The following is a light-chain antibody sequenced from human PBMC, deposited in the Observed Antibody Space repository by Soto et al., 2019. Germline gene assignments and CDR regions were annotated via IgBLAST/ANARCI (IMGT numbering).Light chain of an antibody. Sequence: SYELTQPPSLSVAPGQTARITCGGDNIRSESVHWYQQKPGQAPVLVVYDDRDRPSGVPERFSGSNSGSTVTMTISGVEAGDEADYYCQVWPSSSDQCVFGGGTKLTVL. CDR3: QVWPSSSDQCV. CDR1: NIRSES. J-gene: IGLJ2*01. V-gene: IGLV3-21*02. CDR2: DDR.